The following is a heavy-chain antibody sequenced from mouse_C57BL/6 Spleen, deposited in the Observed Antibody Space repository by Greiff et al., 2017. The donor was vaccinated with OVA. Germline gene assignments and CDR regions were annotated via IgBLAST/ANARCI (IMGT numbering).Heavy chain of an antibody. CDR1: GYTFTDYY. CDR2: INPNNGGT. Sequence: EVQLQQSGPELVKPGASVKISCKASGYTFTDYYMNWVKQSHGKSLEWIGDINPNNGGTSYNQKFKGKATLTVDKSSSTAYMELRSLTSEDSAVYYCAGWDFDYWGQGTTLTVSS. CDR3: AGWDFDY. D-gene: IGHD3-3*01. V-gene: IGHV1-26*01. J-gene: IGHJ2*01.